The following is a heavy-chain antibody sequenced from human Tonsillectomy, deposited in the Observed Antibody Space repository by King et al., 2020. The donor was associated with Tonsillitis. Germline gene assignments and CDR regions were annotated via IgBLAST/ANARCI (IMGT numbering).Heavy chain of an antibody. V-gene: IGHV5-51*03. CDR2: IYPGDSDT. J-gene: IGHJ3*02. Sequence: QLVQSGAEVKKPGESLKIPCKGSGNSFTSYWIGWVRQMPGKGLEWMGFIYPGDSDTRNSPSFQGQVTISADKSISTAYLQWSSLKASDTAMYYCARPSGSYPDPFDIWGQGTMVTVSS. CDR1: GNSFTSYW. CDR3: ARPSGSYPDPFDI. D-gene: IGHD1-26*01.